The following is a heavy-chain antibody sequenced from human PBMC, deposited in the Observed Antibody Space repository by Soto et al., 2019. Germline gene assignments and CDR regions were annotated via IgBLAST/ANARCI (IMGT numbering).Heavy chain of an antibody. CDR2: IIPILGIA. V-gene: IGHV1-69*02. CDR3: ARGPPSYYDSSGYYKYFDY. D-gene: IGHD3-22*01. CDR1: GGTFSSYT. Sequence: GASVKVSCKASGGTFSSYTISWVRQAPGQGLEWMGRIIPILGIANYAQKFQGRVTITRDTSTSTAYMELRSLRSDDTAVYYCARGPPSYYDSSGYYKYFDYWGQGTLVTVSS. J-gene: IGHJ4*02.